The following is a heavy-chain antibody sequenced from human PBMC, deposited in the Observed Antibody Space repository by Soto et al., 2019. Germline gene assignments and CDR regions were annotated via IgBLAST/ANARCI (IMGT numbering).Heavy chain of an antibody. CDR1: GYSFTSQY. CDR2: INPNGGST. CDR3: AREQGLRPGGGGTEPLDI. Sequence: QVQLVQSGAEVKKPGASVKISCEASGYSFTSQYVHWVRQAPGQGLEWMGIINPNGGSTTYAQKFQGRVTRTRETSTSTVYMGLSSLASEDTAVYYCAREQGLRPGGGGTEPLDIWGQGTMVTVAS. D-gene: IGHD5-12*01. J-gene: IGHJ3*02. V-gene: IGHV1-46*03.